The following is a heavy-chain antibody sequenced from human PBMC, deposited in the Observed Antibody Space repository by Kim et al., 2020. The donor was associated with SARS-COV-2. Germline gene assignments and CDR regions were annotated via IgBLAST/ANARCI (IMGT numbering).Heavy chain of an antibody. D-gene: IGHD6-25*01. V-gene: IGHV3-66*01. CDR2: T. Sequence: TYYVDAVEGRFTISRDNSKNTLYLQMSSLRVEDTAVYYCATNIVAASIVWGQGSLVTVSS. J-gene: IGHJ4*02. CDR3: ATNIVAASIV.